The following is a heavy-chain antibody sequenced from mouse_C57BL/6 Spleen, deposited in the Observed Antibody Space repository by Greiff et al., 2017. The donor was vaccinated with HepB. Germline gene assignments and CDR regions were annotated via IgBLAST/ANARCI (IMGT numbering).Heavy chain of an antibody. D-gene: IGHD1-1*01. CDR2: IYPRSGNT. CDR3: ASPYGDYFDY. V-gene: IGHV1-81*01. J-gene: IGHJ2*01. CDR1: GYTFTSYG. Sequence: VHLVESGAELARPGASVKLSCKASGYTFTSYGISWVKQRTGQGLEWIGEIYPRSGNTYYNEKFKGKATLTADKSSSTAYMELRSLTSEDSAVYFCASPYGDYFDYWGQGTTLTVSS.